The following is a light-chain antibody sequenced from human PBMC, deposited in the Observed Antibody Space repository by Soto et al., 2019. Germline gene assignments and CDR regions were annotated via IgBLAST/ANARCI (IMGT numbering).Light chain of an antibody. Sequence: EIVMTQSPATLSVSPGERATLSCRASQSVSGDLAWYQQIPGQAPRLLIYGASTRATGIPARFSGSGSGTEFPLNISSLQAEDFAVYYCQQYNNWPPITFGQGTRLEI. CDR1: QSVSGD. CDR3: QQYNNWPPIT. J-gene: IGKJ5*01. CDR2: GAS. V-gene: IGKV3-15*01.